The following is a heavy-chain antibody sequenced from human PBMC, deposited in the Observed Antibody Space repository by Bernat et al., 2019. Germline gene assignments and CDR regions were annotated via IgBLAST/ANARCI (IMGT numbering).Heavy chain of an antibody. CDR3: AREEVAYYDFWSGYIDY. Sequence: QVQLVGSGGGVVQPGRSLRLSCAASGFTFSSYAMHWVRQAPGKGLEWVAVIPYDGSNKYYADSVKGRFTISRDNSKNTLYLQMNSLRAEDTAVYCCAREEVAYYDFWSGYIDYWGQGTLVTVSS. J-gene: IGHJ4*02. V-gene: IGHV3-30*01. D-gene: IGHD3-3*01. CDR2: IPYDGSNK. CDR1: GFTFSSYA.